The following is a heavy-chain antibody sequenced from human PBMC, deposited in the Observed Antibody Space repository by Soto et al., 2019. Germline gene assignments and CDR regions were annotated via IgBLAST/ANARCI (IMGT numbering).Heavy chain of an antibody. V-gene: IGHV1-8*01. CDR3: AKTANFGSLNWFDT. CDR1: GYTFTNNG. D-gene: IGHD3-10*01. J-gene: IGHJ5*02. Sequence: ASVKVSCKASGYTFTNNGVSWVRQATGQGLEWMGWMNPGSGDTGYAQKFQGRVTMTRDISIATAHMELSSLRSDDTAIYYCAKTANFGSLNWFDTWGQGTLVTVSS. CDR2: MNPGSGDT.